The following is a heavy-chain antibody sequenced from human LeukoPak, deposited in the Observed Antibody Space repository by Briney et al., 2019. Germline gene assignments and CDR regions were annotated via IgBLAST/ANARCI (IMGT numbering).Heavy chain of an antibody. CDR3: ARGGKGTPYYFDY. V-gene: IGHV4-59*08. J-gene: IGHJ4*02. D-gene: IGHD3-10*01. CDR2: THYSGNT. Sequence: SETLSLTCTVSGGAIKIYYWSWIRQPPGKGLEWIGYTHYSGNTNYNPSLKSRVTISVDAPKNQFSLKVNSVTVADTAVYYCARGGKGTPYYFDYWGQGTLVTVSS. CDR1: GGAIKIYY.